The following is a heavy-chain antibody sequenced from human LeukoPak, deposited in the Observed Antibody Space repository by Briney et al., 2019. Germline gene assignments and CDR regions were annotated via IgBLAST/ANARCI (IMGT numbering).Heavy chain of an antibody. J-gene: IGHJ4*02. CDR2: IYPGDSDT. CDR3: ASAKGYCSSTSCPGDFDY. Sequence: GASLKISCKGSGSRFTSYWIGWVRQMPGKGLEWMGIIYPGDSDTRYSPSFQGQVTISADKSISTAYLQWSSLKASDTAMYYCASAKGYCSSTSCPGDFDYWGQGTLVTVSS. D-gene: IGHD2-2*01. CDR1: GSRFTSYW. V-gene: IGHV5-51*01.